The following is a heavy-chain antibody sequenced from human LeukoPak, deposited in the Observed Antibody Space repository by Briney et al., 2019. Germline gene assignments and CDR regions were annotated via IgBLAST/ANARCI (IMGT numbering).Heavy chain of an antibody. V-gene: IGHV1-8*01. D-gene: IGHD3-10*01. CDR2: MNPNSGNT. J-gene: IGHJ6*03. CDR3: ARVYGYYGSGSYSWTYYYYYYMDV. CDR1: GYTFTSYD. Sequence: ASVKVSCKASGYTFTSYDINWVRQATGQGLEWMGWMNPNSGNTGYAQKFQSRVTMTRNTSISTAYMELSSLRSEDTAVYYCARVYGYYGSGSYSWTYYYYYYMDVWGKGTTVTISS.